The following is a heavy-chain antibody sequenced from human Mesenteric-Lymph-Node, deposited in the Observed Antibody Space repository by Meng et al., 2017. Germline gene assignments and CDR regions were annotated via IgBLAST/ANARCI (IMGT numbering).Heavy chain of an antibody. CDR2: TDYRSKYYN. Sequence: QQAGPALAQPSPTPAPTGAITGDSVSSNRAAWKWIRQSPSRGLEWLGRTDYRSKYYNDYALSVKSRITINPDTSKNQFSLQLTSVTAADTAVYYCARGGYYSFDYWGQGTLVTVSS. CDR1: GDSVSSNRAA. CDR3: ARGGYYSFDY. D-gene: IGHD5-18*01. J-gene: IGHJ4*02. V-gene: IGHV6-1*01.